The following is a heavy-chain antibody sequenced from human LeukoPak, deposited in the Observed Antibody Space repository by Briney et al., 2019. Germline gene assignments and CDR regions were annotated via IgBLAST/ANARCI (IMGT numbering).Heavy chain of an antibody. CDR1: GYTFTSYY. CDR2: INPSGGST. CDR3: ARDRRNYYDSRLEFDY. D-gene: IGHD3-22*01. V-gene: IGHV1-46*01. J-gene: IGHJ4*02. Sequence: ASVKVSCKASGYTFTSYYIHWVRQAPGQGLEWMGIINPSGGSTNYAQQFQGRVTMTRDTSISTAYMELSRLRSDDTAVYYCARDRRNYYDSRLEFDYWGQGTLVTVSS.